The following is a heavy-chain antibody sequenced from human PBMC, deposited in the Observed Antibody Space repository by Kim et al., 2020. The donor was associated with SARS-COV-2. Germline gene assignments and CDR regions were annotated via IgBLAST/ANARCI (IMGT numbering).Heavy chain of an antibody. J-gene: IGHJ4*02. Sequence: SETLSLTCAVSGGSISSGGYSWSWIRQPPGKGLEWIGYIYHSGSTYYNPSLKSRVTISVDRSKNQFSLKLSSVTAADTAVYYCARYQLLFFDYWGQGTLV. CDR2: IYHSGST. D-gene: IGHD2-2*01. V-gene: IGHV4-30-2*01. CDR3: ARYQLLFFDY. CDR1: GGSISSGGYS.